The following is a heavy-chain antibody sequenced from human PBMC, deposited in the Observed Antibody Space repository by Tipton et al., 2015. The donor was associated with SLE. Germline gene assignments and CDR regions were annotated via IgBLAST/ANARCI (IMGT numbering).Heavy chain of an antibody. CDR1: GFTFGTYT. V-gene: IGHV3-21*01. J-gene: IGHJ4*02. CDR2: ISPTSIST. Sequence: SLRLSCAASGFTFGTYTMNWVRQTPGKGLEWVSSISPTSISTWYANSVKGRLTISRDNAKNSLYLQMNSLTAEDTALYYCARDYAGELGAAGYWGQGTLVTVSS. CDR3: ARDYAGELGAAGY. D-gene: IGHD1-7*01.